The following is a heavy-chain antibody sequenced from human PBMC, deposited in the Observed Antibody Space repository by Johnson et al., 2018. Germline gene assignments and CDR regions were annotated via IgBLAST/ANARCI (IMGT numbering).Heavy chain of an antibody. CDR1: GFTFDDNA. J-gene: IGHJ3*02. Sequence: QLLESGGGLAHPGRSLRVAWAASGFTFDDNAMHWVRQGPGKGLEWVSGISWNSGSIGYADSVKGRSTISRDHAKNSLYLPMNSLRAEDTASYYCAKATNYDPTRPAFDSWGQVTMVTVSS. CDR3: AKATNYDPTRPAFDS. V-gene: IGHV3-9*01. D-gene: IGHD3-22*01. CDR2: ISWNSGSI.